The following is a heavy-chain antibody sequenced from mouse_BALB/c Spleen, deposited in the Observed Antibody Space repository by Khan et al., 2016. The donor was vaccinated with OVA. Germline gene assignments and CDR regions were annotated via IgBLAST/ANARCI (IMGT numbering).Heavy chain of an antibody. Sequence: VQLVESGPGLVVPSQSLSITCTISGFSLTNYGVHWVRQPPGKGLEWLVVIWNDGNTAYNSALKSRLTISKDNSKSQVFLKMNSLQTDDTAMYFCARQPYYHYNIMDYWGQGTSVTVSS. CDR2: IWNDGNT. D-gene: IGHD2-10*01. V-gene: IGHV2-6-1*01. CDR1: GFSLTNYG. J-gene: IGHJ4*01. CDR3: ARQPYYHYNIMDY.